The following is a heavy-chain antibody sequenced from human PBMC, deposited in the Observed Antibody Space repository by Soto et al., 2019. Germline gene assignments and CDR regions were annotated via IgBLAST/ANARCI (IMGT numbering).Heavy chain of an antibody. CDR1: GGSISSSSYY. D-gene: IGHD5-12*01. V-gene: IGHV4-39*01. Sequence: PSETLSLTCTVSGGSISSSSYYWGWIRQPPGKGLEWIGSIYCSGSTYYNPSLKSRVTISVDTSKNQFSLKLSSVTAADTAVYYCARHGGSQWLRNHYYSYGMDVWGQGTRVTVSS. CDR2: IYCSGST. CDR3: ARHGGSQWLRNHYYSYGMDV. J-gene: IGHJ6*02.